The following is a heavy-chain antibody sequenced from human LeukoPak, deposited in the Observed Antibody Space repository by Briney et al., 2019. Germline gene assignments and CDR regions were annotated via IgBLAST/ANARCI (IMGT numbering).Heavy chain of an antibody. CDR1: GFTFSSYA. CDR3: AKDLRHNVLIN. Sequence: GGSLRLSCAASGFTFSSYAMSWVRQAPGKGLEWVSAISGSGGSTYYADSVKGRFTISRDNSKNTLYQQMNSLRAEDTAVYYCAKDLRHNVLINWGQGTLVTVSS. CDR2: ISGSGGST. J-gene: IGHJ4*02. V-gene: IGHV3-23*01. D-gene: IGHD3-10*02.